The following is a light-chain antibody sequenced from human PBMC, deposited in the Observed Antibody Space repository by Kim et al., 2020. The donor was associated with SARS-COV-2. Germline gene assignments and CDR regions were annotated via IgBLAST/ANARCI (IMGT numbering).Light chain of an antibody. CDR2: AAS. V-gene: IGKV1-27*01. Sequence: DIQMTQSPSSLSASVGDRVTITCRASQDISNYLAWFQHKPGTAPNLLIYAASALHSEVPSRFSGSGSGTDFTLTISSLQPEDVATFYCQSYNSAPWTFGRGTKVDIK. J-gene: IGKJ1*01. CDR3: QSYNSAPWT. CDR1: QDISNY.